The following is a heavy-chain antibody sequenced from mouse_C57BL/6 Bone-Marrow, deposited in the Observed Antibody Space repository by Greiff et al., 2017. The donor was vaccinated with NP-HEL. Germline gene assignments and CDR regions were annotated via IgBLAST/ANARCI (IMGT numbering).Heavy chain of an antibody. CDR1: GYAFTNYL. CDR2: INPGSGGT. V-gene: IGHV1-54*01. D-gene: IGHD2-4*01. CDR3: AISYDYCYAMDY. J-gene: IGHJ4*01. Sequence: VHLVESGAELVRPGTSVKVSCKASGYAFTNYLIEWVKQRPGQGLEWIGVINPGSGGTNYNEKFKGKATLTADKSSSTAYMQLSSLISEDSAVYFCAISYDYCYAMDYWGQGTSVTVSS.